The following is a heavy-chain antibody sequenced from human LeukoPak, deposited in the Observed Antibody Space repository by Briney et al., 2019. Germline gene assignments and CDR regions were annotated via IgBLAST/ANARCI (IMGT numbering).Heavy chain of an antibody. J-gene: IGHJ3*02. D-gene: IGHD3-22*01. Sequence: GASVKVSCKASGGTFSSYAISWVRQAPGQGLKWMGGIIPNLGTATYAQKSQGRVTITADESTSTAYMELSSLRSEDTAVYYCARVFYDSSGYYYYAFDIWGQGTMVTVSS. CDR3: ARVFYDSSGYYYYAFDI. CDR2: IIPNLGTA. CDR1: GGTFSSYA. V-gene: IGHV1-69*01.